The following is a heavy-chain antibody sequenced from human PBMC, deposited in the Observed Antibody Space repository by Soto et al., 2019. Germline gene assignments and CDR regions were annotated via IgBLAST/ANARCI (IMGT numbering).Heavy chain of an antibody. CDR1: GGSFSGYY. D-gene: IGHD3-16*01. V-gene: IGHV4-34*01. CDR3: ARKVSYAWDY. J-gene: IGHJ4*02. Sequence: PSETLSLTCAVYGGSFSGYYCSWIRQPPGKGLEWIGEINDRGSSNYTPSLKSRVTISVDASKNQFSLKLRSVTAADTAVYYCARKVSYAWDYWGQGALVTVSS. CDR2: INDRGSS.